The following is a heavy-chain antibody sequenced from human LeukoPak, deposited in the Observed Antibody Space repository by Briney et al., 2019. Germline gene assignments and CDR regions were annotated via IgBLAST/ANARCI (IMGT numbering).Heavy chain of an antibody. D-gene: IGHD4-17*01. CDR2: IYYSGST. J-gene: IGHJ4*02. CDR1: GGSISSGDYY. Sequence: SQTLSLTCTVSGGSISSGDYYWSWIRQPPGKGPEWIGYIYYSGSTYYNPSLKSRVTISVDTSKNQFSLKLSSVTAADTAVYYCARIYGEPYYFDYWGQGTLVTVSS. CDR3: ARIYGEPYYFDY. V-gene: IGHV4-30-4*01.